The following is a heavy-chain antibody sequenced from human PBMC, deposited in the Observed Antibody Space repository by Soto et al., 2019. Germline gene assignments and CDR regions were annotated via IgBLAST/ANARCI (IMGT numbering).Heavy chain of an antibody. CDR2: ISWNSGSI. Sequence: EVQLVESGGGLVQPGRSLRLSCAASGFTFDDYAMHWVRQAPGKGLEWVSGISWNSGSIGYADSVKGRFTISRDNAKNSLYLQMNSLRAEDTALYYCAKTQWLVNWGQGTLVTVSS. CDR3: AKTQWLVN. J-gene: IGHJ4*02. V-gene: IGHV3-9*01. CDR1: GFTFDDYA. D-gene: IGHD6-19*01.